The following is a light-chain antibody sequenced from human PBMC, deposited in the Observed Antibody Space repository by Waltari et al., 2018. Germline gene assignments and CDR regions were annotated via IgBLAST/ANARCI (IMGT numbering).Light chain of an antibody. CDR3: EQRYRTPPGT. V-gene: IGKV1-39*01. CDR1: QSISSY. J-gene: IGKJ1*01. Sequence: DIQMTQSPSSLSASVGDRVTITCRASQSISSYLNWYQQKPGKAPKLLIYAASSLQSGVPSRFSGSGSGTDFTLTISSLQPEDFATYYCEQRYRTPPGTCGQGTKVVI. CDR2: AAS.